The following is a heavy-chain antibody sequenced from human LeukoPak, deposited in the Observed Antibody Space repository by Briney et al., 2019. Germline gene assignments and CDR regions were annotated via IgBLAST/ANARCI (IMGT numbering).Heavy chain of an antibody. CDR2: IYYSGST. J-gene: IGHJ4*02. CDR1: GGSISSSSYY. V-gene: IGHV4-39*07. D-gene: IGHD3-9*01. Sequence: PSETLSLTCTVSGGSISSSSYYWGWIRQPPGKGLEWIGSIYYSGSTYYNPSLKSRVTISVDTSKNQFSLKLSSVTAADTAVYYCARGFRRYFDHIYFDYWGQGTLVTVSS. CDR3: ARGFRRYFDHIYFDY.